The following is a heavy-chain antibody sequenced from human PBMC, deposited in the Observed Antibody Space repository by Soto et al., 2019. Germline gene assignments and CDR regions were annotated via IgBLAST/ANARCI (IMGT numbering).Heavy chain of an antibody. CDR2: LSHKGDT. D-gene: IGHD3-9*01. Sequence: SETLSLTCTVSGDSIRTYASFWGWLRRPKGRGLEWVGSLSHKGDTFYTPPLDSRLTMSLDASNNQFSLRVTSVTAADAGLYFFAKQVRGSIPYYDWLSPVTSWGQGTQVTVS. CDR1: GDSIRTYASF. CDR3: AKQVRGSIPYYDWLSPVTS. V-gene: IGHV4-39*01. J-gene: IGHJ5*02.